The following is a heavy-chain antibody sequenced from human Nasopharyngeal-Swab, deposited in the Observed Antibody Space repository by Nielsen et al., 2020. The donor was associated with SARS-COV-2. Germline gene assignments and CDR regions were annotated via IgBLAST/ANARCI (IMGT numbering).Heavy chain of an antibody. CDR3: ARGSIAAAGNWYFDL. CDR1: GFTFSSCA. Sequence: GESLKISCAASGFTFSSCAMHWVRQAPGKGLEYVSAISSNGGSTYYANSVKGRFTISRDNSKNTLYLQMGSLRAEDMAVYYCARGSIAAAGNWYFDLWGRGTLVTVSS. D-gene: IGHD6-13*01. V-gene: IGHV3-64*01. CDR2: ISSNGGST. J-gene: IGHJ2*01.